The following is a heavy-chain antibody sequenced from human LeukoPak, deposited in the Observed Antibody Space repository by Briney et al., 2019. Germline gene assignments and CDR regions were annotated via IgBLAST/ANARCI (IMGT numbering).Heavy chain of an antibody. V-gene: IGHV3-23*01. CDR2: ISPSGGIT. CDR1: GFTFSSHG. J-gene: IGHJ5*02. D-gene: IGHD3-22*01. CDR3: AKDRVPMIVVVMQS. Sequence: GSLRLSCAASGFTFSSHGMNWVRQAPGKGLEWVSGISPSGGITYYTDSVKGRFTISRDNSKNTVSLQMNSLRGDDTAVYYCAKDRVPMIVVVMQSWGQGTLVTVSS.